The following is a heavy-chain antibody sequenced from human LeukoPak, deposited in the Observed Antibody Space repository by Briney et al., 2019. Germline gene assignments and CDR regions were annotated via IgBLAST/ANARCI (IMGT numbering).Heavy chain of an antibody. CDR3: ARSFMPLIVVYFDN. V-gene: IGHV3-48*03. CDR2: ISSSGRTT. J-gene: IGHJ4*02. CDR1: GSAFSSYE. Sequence: GGSLRLSCAASGSAFSSYEMNWVRQAPGKGLEWISYISSSGRTTHYADSVKGRFTISRDNVRNSLYLQMNSLRAEDTAVYYCARSFMPLIVVYFDNWGQGTLVSVSS. D-gene: IGHD3-22*01.